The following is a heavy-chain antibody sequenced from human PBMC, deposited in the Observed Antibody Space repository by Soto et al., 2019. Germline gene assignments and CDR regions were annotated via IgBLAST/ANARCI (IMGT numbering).Heavy chain of an antibody. CDR2: SNPNSGGT. Sequence: QVQLVQSGAEVKKPGASVKVSCKASGYTFTVYYMHWVRQAPGQGLEWRGWSNPNSGGTKYAQKFQGWVTMTRDTCISTAYMELGSMVSNDTAVYYCARVAFSRYYYCYGIDVWGQGTTVTVSS. V-gene: IGHV1-2*04. CDR3: ARVAFSRYYYCYGIDV. J-gene: IGHJ6*02. CDR1: GYTFTVYY. D-gene: IGHD5-12*01.